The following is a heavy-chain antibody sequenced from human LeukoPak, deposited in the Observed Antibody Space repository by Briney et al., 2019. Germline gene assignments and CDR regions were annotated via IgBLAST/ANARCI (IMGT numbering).Heavy chain of an antibody. CDR1: GGSISSSNW. CDR2: IYHSGST. Sequence: PSETLSLTCAVSGGSISSSNWWSGVRQPPGKGLEWIGEIYHSGSTNYNPSLKSRVTISVDNSKNHFSLKLSSVTAADTAVYYCARGLMITYEEWFDHWGQGTLVTVSS. V-gene: IGHV4-4*02. J-gene: IGHJ5*02. CDR3: ARGLMITYEEWFDH. D-gene: IGHD3-16*01.